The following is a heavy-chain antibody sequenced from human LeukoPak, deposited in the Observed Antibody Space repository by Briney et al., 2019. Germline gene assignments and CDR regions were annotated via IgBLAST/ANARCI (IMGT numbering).Heavy chain of an antibody. CDR2: ISSSSSYI. V-gene: IGHV3-21*01. Sequence: GGSLRLSCTASEFTFSSYSMNWVRQAPGKGLEWVSSISSSSSYIYYADSVKGRFTISRDNAKNSLYLQMNSLRAEDTAVYYCAIDGSGIFDYWGQGTLVTVSS. CDR3: AIDGSGIFDY. D-gene: IGHD3-10*01. J-gene: IGHJ4*02. CDR1: EFTFSSYS.